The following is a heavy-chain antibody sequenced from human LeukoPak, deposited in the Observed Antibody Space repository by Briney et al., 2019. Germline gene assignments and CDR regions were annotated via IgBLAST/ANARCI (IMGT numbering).Heavy chain of an antibody. D-gene: IGHD3-3*01. CDR3: ARGVLLRFLEWSPQGYMDV. J-gene: IGHJ6*03. V-gene: IGHV3-11*04. Sequence: PGGSLRLSCAASGFTFSDYYMSWIRQAPGKGLEWVSYISSSGSTIYYADSVKGRFTISRDNAKNSLYLQMNSLRVEDTAVYYCARGVLLRFLEWSPQGYMDVWGKGTTVTVSS. CDR1: GFTFSDYY. CDR2: ISSSGSTI.